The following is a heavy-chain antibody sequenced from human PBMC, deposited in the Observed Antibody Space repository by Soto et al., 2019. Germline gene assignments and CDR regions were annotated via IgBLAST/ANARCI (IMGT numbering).Heavy chain of an antibody. CDR1: GGSISSYY. D-gene: IGHD2-15*01. J-gene: IGHJ6*03. V-gene: IGHV4-59*08. CDR3: ARRGYCSDGSCPSDYYYYYMDV. CDR2: IYYSGST. Sequence: PSETLSLTCTVSGGSISSYYWSWIRQPPGKGLEWIGYIYYSGSTNYNPSLKSRVTISVDTSKNQFSLKLSSVTAADTAVYYCARRGYCSDGSCPSDYYYYYMDVWGKGTTVTVSS.